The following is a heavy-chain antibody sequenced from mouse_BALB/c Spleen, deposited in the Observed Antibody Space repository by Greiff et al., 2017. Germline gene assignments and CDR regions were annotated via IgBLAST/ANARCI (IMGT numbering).Heavy chain of an antibody. CDR1: GYTFTSYV. V-gene: IGHV1-14*01. D-gene: IGHD1-2*01. CDR3: AREGHYYGYYFDY. J-gene: IGHJ2*01. Sequence: LQESGPELVKPGASVKMSCKASGYTFTSYVMHWVKQKPGQGLEWIGYINPYNDGTKYNEKFKGKATLTSDKSSSTAYMELSSLTSEDSAVYYCAREGHYYGYYFDYWGQGTTLTVSS. CDR2: INPYNDGT.